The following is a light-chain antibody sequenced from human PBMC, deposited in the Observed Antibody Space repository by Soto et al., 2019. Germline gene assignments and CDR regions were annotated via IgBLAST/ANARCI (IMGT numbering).Light chain of an antibody. Sequence: DIQMTQSPSTLSASVGDRVTITCRASQSISSWWAWYQQKPGKAPKLLIYKASSLESGVPSRFSGSGSGTEFTLTISSLQPDDFATYYCKQYNSYAWTFGQGTKVEIK. CDR1: QSISSW. V-gene: IGKV1-5*03. CDR2: KAS. J-gene: IGKJ1*01. CDR3: KQYNSYAWT.